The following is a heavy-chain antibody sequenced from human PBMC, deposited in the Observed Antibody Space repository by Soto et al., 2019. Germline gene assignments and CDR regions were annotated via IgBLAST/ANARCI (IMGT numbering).Heavy chain of an antibody. V-gene: IGHV3-33*01. D-gene: IGHD1-26*01. J-gene: IGHJ6*02. CDR3: ARTEGSYYFDYYYYGMDV. CDR2: IWYDGSNK. Sequence: QVQLVESGGGVVQPGRSLRLSCAASGFTFSSYGMHWVRQAPGKGLEWVAVIWYDGSNKYYADSVKGRFTISRDNSKNTLYLQMNSLRAEDTAVYYCARTEGSYYFDYYYYGMDVWGQGTTVTVSS. CDR1: GFTFSSYG.